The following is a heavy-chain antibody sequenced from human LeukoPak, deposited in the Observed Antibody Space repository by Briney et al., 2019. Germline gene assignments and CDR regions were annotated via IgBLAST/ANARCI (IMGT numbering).Heavy chain of an antibody. CDR2: ISFDGTNK. V-gene: IGHV3-30-3*01. D-gene: IGHD3-10*01. CDR3: ARDMYDNGWSSFDY. CDR1: GFTFSNYA. Sequence: GGSLRLSCAASGFTFSNYAMPWVRQAPGKGLEWVAVISFDGTNKYYANSVQGRFTISRDNSKNTLYLQMNSLRAEDTALYYCARDMYDNGWSSFDYWGQGTLVTVSS. J-gene: IGHJ4*02.